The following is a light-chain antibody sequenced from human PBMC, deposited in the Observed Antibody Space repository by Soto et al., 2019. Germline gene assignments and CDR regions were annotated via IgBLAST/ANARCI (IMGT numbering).Light chain of an antibody. CDR3: SSYSSTSTPYV. CDR1: SSDVGSHNY. Sequence: QSVLTQPASVSGSPGQSITISCTGTSSDVGSHNYVSWYQQHPGKAPKLIIFEVNSRPSGVSTRFSGSKSGSAASLTISGLQAEDEADYYCSSYSSTSTPYVFGGGTKVTVL. J-gene: IGLJ1*01. V-gene: IGLV2-14*01. CDR2: EVN.